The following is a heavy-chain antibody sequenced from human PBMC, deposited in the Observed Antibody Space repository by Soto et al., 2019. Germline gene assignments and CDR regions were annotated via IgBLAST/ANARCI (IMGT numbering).Heavy chain of an antibody. CDR2: IIPIFGTA. V-gene: IGHV1-69*13. Sequence: SVKVSCKASGGTFSSYAISWVRQAPGQGLEWMGGIIPIFGTASYAQKFQGRVTITADESTSTAYMELSSLRSEDTAVYYCAIXGVVPAATYYYYYGMDVWGQGTTVTVSS. D-gene: IGHD2-2*01. J-gene: IGHJ6*02. CDR1: GGTFSSYA. CDR3: AIXGVVPAATYYYYYGMDV.